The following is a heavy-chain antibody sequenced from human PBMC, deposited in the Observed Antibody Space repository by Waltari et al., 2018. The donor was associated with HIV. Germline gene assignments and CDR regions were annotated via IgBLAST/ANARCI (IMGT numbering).Heavy chain of an antibody. V-gene: IGHV1-3*01. CDR1: GYTFTSYA. D-gene: IGHD2-15*01. J-gene: IGHJ6*03. Sequence: QVQLVQSGAEVKKPGASVKVSCKASGYTFTSYAMHWVRQAPGQRLEWMGWINAGNGNTKYSQKFQGRVTITRGTSASTAYMELSSLRSEDTAVYYCARGDAVAATYYYYYMDVWGKGTTVTVSS. CDR3: ARGDAVAATYYYYYMDV. CDR2: INAGNGNT.